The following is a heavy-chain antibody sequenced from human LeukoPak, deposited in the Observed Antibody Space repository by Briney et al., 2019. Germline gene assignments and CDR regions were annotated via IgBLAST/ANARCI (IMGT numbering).Heavy chain of an antibody. CDR3: ARAYGSYFFDY. CDR2: ISVYNGNT. CDR1: GYPFTSYG. V-gene: IGHV1-18*01. D-gene: IGHD1-26*01. Sequence: ASVKVSCKASGYPFTSYGISWVRQAPGQGLEWMGWISVYNGNTNHAQKLQGRVTMTTDTSTSTAYMELRSLRSDDTAVYYCARAYGSYFFDYWGQGTLVTVSS. J-gene: IGHJ4*02.